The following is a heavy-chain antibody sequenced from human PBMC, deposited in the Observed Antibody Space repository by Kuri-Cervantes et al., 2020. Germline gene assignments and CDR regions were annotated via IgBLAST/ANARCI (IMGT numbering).Heavy chain of an antibody. D-gene: IGHD6-19*01. V-gene: IGHV3-21*01. CDR3: AKDVHSSGWYFDY. J-gene: IGHJ4*02. CDR1: GFTFSSYS. Sequence: GESLKISCAASGFTFSSYSMNWVRQAPGKGLEWVSSISSSSSYIYYADSVKGRFTISRDNAKNSLYLQMNSLRAEDTAVYYCAKDVHSSGWYFDYWGQGTLVTVSS. CDR2: ISSSSSYI.